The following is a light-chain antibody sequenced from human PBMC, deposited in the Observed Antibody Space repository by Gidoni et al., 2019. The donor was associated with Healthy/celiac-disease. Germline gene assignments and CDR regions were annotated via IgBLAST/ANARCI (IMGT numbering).Light chain of an antibody. CDR1: QSVSSSY. CDR3: QQYGSSPLFT. V-gene: IGKV3-20*01. Sequence: EIVLTQSPGTLSLSPGERATLSCRASQSVSSSYLAWYQQKPGQAPRLPDRFSGSGSGTDFTLTISRREPEDFAVYYCQQYGSSPLFTFGPGTKVDIK. J-gene: IGKJ3*01.